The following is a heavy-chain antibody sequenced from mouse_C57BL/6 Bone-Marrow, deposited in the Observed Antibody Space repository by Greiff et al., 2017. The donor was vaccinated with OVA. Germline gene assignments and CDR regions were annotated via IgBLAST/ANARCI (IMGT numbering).Heavy chain of an antibody. V-gene: IGHV5-16*01. CDR1: GFTFSDYY. Sequence: EVMLVESEGGLVQPGSSMKLSCTASGFTFSDYYMAWVRQVPEKGLEWVANINYDGSSTYYLDSLKSRFINSRDNAKNILYLQMSSLKSEDTATYYCARETITTVVDGAMDYWGQGTSVTVSS. CDR2: INYDGSST. J-gene: IGHJ4*01. D-gene: IGHD1-1*01. CDR3: ARETITTVVDGAMDY.